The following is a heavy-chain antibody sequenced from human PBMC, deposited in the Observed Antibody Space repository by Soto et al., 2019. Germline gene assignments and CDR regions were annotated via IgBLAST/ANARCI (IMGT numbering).Heavy chain of an antibody. CDR3: ARESGPFWGTKGLGY. Sequence: PSETLSLTSTVSGGSISSGDYDWSWIRQPEGKGLEWIGYIYYSGSPYYNPSLKSRVTISVDTSKHQFSLKLSSETAADTAVYYCARESGPFWGTKGLGYWGQGTLVTVS. V-gene: IGHV4-30-4*01. CDR1: GGSISSGDYD. D-gene: IGHD1-1*01. CDR2: IYYSGSP. J-gene: IGHJ4*02.